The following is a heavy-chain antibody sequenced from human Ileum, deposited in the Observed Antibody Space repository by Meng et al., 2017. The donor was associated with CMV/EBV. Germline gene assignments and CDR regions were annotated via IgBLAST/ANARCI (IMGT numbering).Heavy chain of an antibody. CDR3: ARAGGQGGWFDP. J-gene: IGHJ5*02. CDR2: IIPIFGTS. D-gene: IGHD3-10*01. Sequence: QAQLVQSGAEVKKPGSSGKVSCKASGGTFSSYVISWVRQAPGQGLEWMGTIIPIFGTSNYAQKFQDRVTITADESTSTAYMELSSLRPEDTAVYYCARAGGQGGWFDPWGQETLVTVSS. V-gene: IGHV1-69*15. CDR1: GGTFSSYV.